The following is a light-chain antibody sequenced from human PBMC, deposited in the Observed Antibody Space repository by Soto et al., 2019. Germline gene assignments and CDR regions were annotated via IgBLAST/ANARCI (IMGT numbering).Light chain of an antibody. CDR2: DAS. CDR3: QQYNSYSPWT. J-gene: IGKJ1*01. V-gene: IGKV1-5*01. Sequence: DIQMTQSPSTLSASVGDRVTITCRASQSINIWLAWYQQKAGKAPKLLIYDASTLESGVPSRFSGSGSGTEFTLTISSLQPDDFATYYCQQYNSYSPWTFGQGTKVDI. CDR1: QSINIW.